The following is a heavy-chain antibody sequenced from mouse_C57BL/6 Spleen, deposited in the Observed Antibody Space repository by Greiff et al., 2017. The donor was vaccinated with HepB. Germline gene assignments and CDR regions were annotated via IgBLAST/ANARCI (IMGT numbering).Heavy chain of an antibody. CDR3: ASRLGEYYAMDY. J-gene: IGHJ4*01. V-gene: IGHV7-3*01. CDR2: IRNKANGYTT. Sequence: EVMLVESGGGLVQPGGSLSLSCAASGFTFTDYYMSWVRQPPGKALEWLGFIRNKANGYTTEYSASVKGRFTISRDNSQSVLYLQMNALRAEDGATYYCASRLGEYYAMDYWGQGTSVTVSS. CDR1: GFTFTDYY.